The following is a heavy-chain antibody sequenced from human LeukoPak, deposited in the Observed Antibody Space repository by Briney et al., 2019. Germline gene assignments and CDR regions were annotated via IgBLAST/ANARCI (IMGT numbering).Heavy chain of an antibody. Sequence: GGSLRLSCAASGFTFSTCPMTWVRRAPGKGLEWISAISGSGDATYYADSVKGRFTISRDNSKNTLYLQMNSLRAEDTAVYYCARRGPNWGPIDYWGQGTLVTVSS. D-gene: IGHD7-27*01. CDR3: ARRGPNWGPIDY. CDR1: GFTFSTCP. CDR2: ISGSGDAT. J-gene: IGHJ4*02. V-gene: IGHV3-23*01.